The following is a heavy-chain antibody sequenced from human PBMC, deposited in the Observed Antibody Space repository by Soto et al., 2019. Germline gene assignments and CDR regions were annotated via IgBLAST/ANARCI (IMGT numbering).Heavy chain of an antibody. D-gene: IGHD3-10*01. CDR2: INPSGGST. Sequence: ASVKVSCKASGYTFTSYYMHWVRQAPGQGLEWMGIINPSGGSTSYAQKFQGRVTMTRDTSTSTVYMELSSLRSEDTAVYYCARDRYYGSGGYSGRGHPHINYYYMDVWGKGTTVTVSS. CDR1: GYTFTSYY. V-gene: IGHV1-46*03. CDR3: ARDRYYGSGGYSGRGHPHINYYYMDV. J-gene: IGHJ6*03.